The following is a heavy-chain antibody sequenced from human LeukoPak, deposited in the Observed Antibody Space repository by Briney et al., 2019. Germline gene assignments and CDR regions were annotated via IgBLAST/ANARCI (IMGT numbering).Heavy chain of an antibody. Sequence: SETLSLTCAVSGGSISSSNWWSWVRQPPGKGLEWIGEIYHSGSTNYNPSLKSRVTISVDRSKNQFSPKLSSVTAADTAVYYCARAPFLYSSSSPPDYWGQGTLVTVSS. CDR1: GGSISSSNW. CDR3: ARAPFLYSSSSPPDY. J-gene: IGHJ4*02. V-gene: IGHV4-4*02. D-gene: IGHD6-6*01. CDR2: IYHSGST.